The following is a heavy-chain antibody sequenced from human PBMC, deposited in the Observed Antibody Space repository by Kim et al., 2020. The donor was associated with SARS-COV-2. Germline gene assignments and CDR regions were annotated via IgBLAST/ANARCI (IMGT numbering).Heavy chain of an antibody. J-gene: IGHJ4*02. CDR2: INSDGSDT. CDR3: ARERSGGWYADY. Sequence: GGSLRLSCAASGFTFSTYWMHWVRQAPGKGLVWVSRINSDGSDTNYADSVKGRITISRDNAKNTLYLQMNSLRAEDTAVYYCARERSGGWYADYWGQGTLVTVSS. CDR1: GFTFSTYW. V-gene: IGHV3-74*01. D-gene: IGHD6-19*01.